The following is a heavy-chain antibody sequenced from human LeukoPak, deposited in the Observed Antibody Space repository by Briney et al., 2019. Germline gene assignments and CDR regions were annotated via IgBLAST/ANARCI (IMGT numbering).Heavy chain of an antibody. CDR3: ARGHTLVDQLPLRGDPFDI. CDR1: GYTFTSYG. CDR2: ISAYNGNT. V-gene: IGHV1-18*01. J-gene: IGHJ3*02. Sequence: ASVKVSCKAFGYTFTSYGISWVRQAPGQGLEWMGWISAYNGNTNYARKLQGRVTMTTDTSTSTAYMELRSLRSDDTAVYYCARGHTLVDQLPLRGDPFDIWGQGTMVTVSS. D-gene: IGHD2-2*01.